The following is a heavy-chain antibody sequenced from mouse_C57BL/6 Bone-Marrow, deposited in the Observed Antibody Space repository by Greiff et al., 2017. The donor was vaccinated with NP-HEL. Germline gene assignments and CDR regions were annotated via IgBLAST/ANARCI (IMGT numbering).Heavy chain of an antibody. CDR2: IYPGGGYT. CDR3: ARLETAQATFDY. Sequence: VQLQESGAELVRPGTSVKMSCKASGYTFTNYWIGWAKQRPGHGLEWIGDIYPGGGYTNYNEKFKGKATLTADKSSSTAYMQFSSLTSEDSAIYYCARLETAQATFDYWGQGTTLTVSS. J-gene: IGHJ2*01. V-gene: IGHV1-63*01. D-gene: IGHD3-2*02. CDR1: GYTFTNYW.